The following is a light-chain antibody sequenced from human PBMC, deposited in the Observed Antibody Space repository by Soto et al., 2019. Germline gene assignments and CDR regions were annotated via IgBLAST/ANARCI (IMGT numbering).Light chain of an antibody. CDR2: EGS. V-gene: IGLV2-23*01. CDR1: SSDVGSYNL. J-gene: IGLJ1*01. CDR3: CSYAGSSAPYV. Sequence: SALTQPASVSGSPVQSITIACTGTSSDVGSYNLVSWYQQHPGKAPKLIIYEGSKRPSGVSNRFSGSKSGNTAPLTISGLQAEDEADYFCCSYAGSSAPYVFGTGTKVTVL.